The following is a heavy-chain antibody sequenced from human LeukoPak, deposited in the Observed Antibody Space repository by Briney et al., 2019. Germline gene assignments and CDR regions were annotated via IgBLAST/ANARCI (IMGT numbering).Heavy chain of an antibody. CDR2: ISAYNGNT. CDR1: GYTFTSYG. CDR3: ARVVRGVINYYDSSGSRVYYFDY. D-gene: IGHD3-22*01. Sequence: ASVKVSCKASGYTFTSYGISWVRQAPGQGLEWMGWISAYNGNTNYAQKLQGRVTMTTDTSTSTAYMELRSLRSDDTAVYYCARVVRGVINYYDSSGSRVYYFDYWGQGTLVTVSS. V-gene: IGHV1-18*01. J-gene: IGHJ4*02.